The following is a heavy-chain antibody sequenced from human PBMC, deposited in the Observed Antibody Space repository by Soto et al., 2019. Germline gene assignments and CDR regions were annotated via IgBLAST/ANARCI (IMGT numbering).Heavy chain of an antibody. CDR1: GFTFSNAW. V-gene: IGHV3-15*01. CDR2: IKSKTDGGTT. Sequence: EVQLVESGGGLVKPGGSLRLSCAASGFTFSNAWMSWVRQAPGKGLEWVGRIKSKTDGGTTDYAAPAKGRFTISRDDSKHTLYLQMNSLKTADTAVYYCTTDLIAADGIVHWGQGTLVTVSS. D-gene: IGHD6-13*01. J-gene: IGHJ1*01. CDR3: TTDLIAADGIVH.